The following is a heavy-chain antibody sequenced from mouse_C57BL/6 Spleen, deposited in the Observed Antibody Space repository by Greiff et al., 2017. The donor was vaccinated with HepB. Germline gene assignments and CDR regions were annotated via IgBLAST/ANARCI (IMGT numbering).Heavy chain of an antibody. Sequence: EVQRVESGGGLVKPGGSLKLSCAASGFTFSSYAMSWVRQTPEKRLEWVATISDGGSYTYYPDNVKGRFTISRDNAKNNLYLQMSHLKSEDTAMYYCAREEAYYSNWFAYWGQGTLVTVSA. V-gene: IGHV5-4*01. CDR2: ISDGGSYT. CDR3: AREEAYYSNWFAY. J-gene: IGHJ3*01. D-gene: IGHD2-5*01. CDR1: GFTFSSYA.